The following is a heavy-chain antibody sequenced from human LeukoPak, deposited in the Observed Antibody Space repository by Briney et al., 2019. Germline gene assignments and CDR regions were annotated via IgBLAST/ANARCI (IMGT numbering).Heavy chain of an antibody. CDR1: GGSISSGGYC. J-gene: IGHJ5*02. D-gene: IGHD3-3*01. V-gene: IGHV4-31*03. Sequence: SETLSLTCTASGGSISSGGYCWSWIRQHPGKGLEWIGYIYYSGSTYYNPSLKSRVTISVDTSKNQFSLKLSSVTAADTAVYYCARGGKYYDFWSGYYMYNWFDPWGQGTLVTVSS. CDR3: ARGGKYYDFWSGYYMYNWFDP. CDR2: IYYSGST.